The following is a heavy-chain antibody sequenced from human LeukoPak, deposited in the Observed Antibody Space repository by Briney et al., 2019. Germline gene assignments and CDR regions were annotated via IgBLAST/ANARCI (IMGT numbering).Heavy chain of an antibody. CDR1: GGSISSGGYS. J-gene: IGHJ4*02. Sequence: PSETLSLTCAVSGGSISSGGYSWSWIRQPPGKGLEWIGYIYHSGSTYYNPSLKSRVTISVDRSKNQFSLKLSSVTAADTAVYYCARHYDSGYYYPPAHFDYWGQGTLVTVSS. CDR2: IYHSGST. V-gene: IGHV4-30-2*01. CDR3: ARHYDSGYYYPPAHFDY. D-gene: IGHD3-22*01.